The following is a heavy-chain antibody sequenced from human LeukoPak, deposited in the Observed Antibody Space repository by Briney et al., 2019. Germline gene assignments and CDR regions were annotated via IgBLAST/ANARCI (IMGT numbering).Heavy chain of an antibody. J-gene: IGHJ6*03. D-gene: IGHD1-26*01. CDR2: IWYDGSNK. Sequence: GGSLRLSCAASGFTFSSYGMHWVRQAPGKGLEWVAVIWYDGSNKYYADSVKGRFTISRDNSKNTLYLQMNSLRAEDTAVYYCAKELSGSYYYYYYYMDVWGKGTTVTVSS. CDR1: GFTFSSYG. V-gene: IGHV3-33*06. CDR3: AKELSGSYYYYYYYMDV.